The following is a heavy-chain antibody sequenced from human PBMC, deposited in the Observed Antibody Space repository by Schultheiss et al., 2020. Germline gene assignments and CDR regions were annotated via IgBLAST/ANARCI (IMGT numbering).Heavy chain of an antibody. CDR1: GYSFTSYW. D-gene: IGHD3-9*01. Sequence: GGSLRLSCKGSGYSFTSYWIGWVRQMPGKGLEWMGIIYPGDSDTRYSPSFQGQVTISADKSISTAYLQWSSLKASDTAMYYCARSYYDILTGYYNPSWFDPWGQGTLVTVSS. CDR2: IYPGDSDT. CDR3: ARSYYDILTGYYNPSWFDP. J-gene: IGHJ5*02. V-gene: IGHV5-51*01.